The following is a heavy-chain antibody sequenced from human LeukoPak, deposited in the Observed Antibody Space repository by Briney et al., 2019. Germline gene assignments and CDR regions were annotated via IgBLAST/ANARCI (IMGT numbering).Heavy chain of an antibody. CDR2: ISSSSSYI. D-gene: IGHD3-10*01. V-gene: IGHV3-21*01. J-gene: IGHJ6*03. CDR3: ARAQLWFGELPPYYYYMDV. Sequence: GGSLRLSCAASGFTFSSYSMNWVRQAPGKGLEWVSSISSSSSYIYYADSVKGRFTISRDNAKNSLYLQMNSLRAEDTAVYYCARAQLWFGELPPYYYYMDVWGKGTTVTVSS. CDR1: GFTFSSYS.